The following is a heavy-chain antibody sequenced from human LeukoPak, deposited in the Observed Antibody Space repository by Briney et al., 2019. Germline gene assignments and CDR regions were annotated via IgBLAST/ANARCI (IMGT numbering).Heavy chain of an antibody. D-gene: IGHD5-12*01. CDR3: AKDARRLARILGREPRYYYYYYMDV. CDR1: GFTFSSYA. Sequence: GGSLRLSCAASGFTFSSYAMNWVRQAPGKGLEWVSGISGSGDSTYYADSVKGRFTISRDNSKNTLYLQMNSLRAEDTAVYYCAKDARRLARILGREPRYYYYYYMDVWGKGTTVTVSS. V-gene: IGHV3-23*01. J-gene: IGHJ6*03. CDR2: ISGSGDST.